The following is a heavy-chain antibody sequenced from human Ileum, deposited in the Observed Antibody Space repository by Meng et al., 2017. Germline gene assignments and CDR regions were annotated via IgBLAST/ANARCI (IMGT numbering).Heavy chain of an antibody. V-gene: IGHV1-18*01. CDR3: ARGDSSDRGFDY. CDR1: VYTFTSSC. D-gene: IGHD6-19*01. Sequence: QGQPVQSGAEVKKPGASVKASCKASVYTFTSSCLSWVRQAPGQGLEWMGWISPYNGNTNYAQKVQGRLTVTTDTSTSTAYMELRSLRSADTAVYYCARGDSSDRGFDYWGQGTLVTVSS. CDR2: ISPYNGNT. J-gene: IGHJ4*02.